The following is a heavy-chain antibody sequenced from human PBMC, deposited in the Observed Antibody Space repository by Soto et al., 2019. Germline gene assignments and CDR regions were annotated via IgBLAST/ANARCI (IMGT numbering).Heavy chain of an antibody. CDR1: GFSFNDYY. J-gene: IGHJ4*02. CDR3: ARGVPEYYYDSSGYHTY. D-gene: IGHD3-22*01. V-gene: IGHV3-11*01. Sequence: GSLRLSCAASGFSFNDYYMSWIRQAPGKGLEWVSYISSSGSTIYYADSVKGRFTISRDNAKNSLYLQMNSLRAEDTAVYYCARGVPEYYYDSSGYHTYWGQGTLVTVSS. CDR2: ISSSGSTI.